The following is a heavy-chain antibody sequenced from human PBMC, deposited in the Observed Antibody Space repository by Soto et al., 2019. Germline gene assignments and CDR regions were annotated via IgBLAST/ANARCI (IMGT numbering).Heavy chain of an antibody. CDR1: GFTFTSSA. D-gene: IGHD2-8*01. Sequence: QMQLVQSGPEVKKPGTSVKVSCKASGFTFTSSAVQWVRQARGQRLEWIGWIVVGSGNTNYAQKFQERVTITRDMSTSTAYMELSSLRSEDTAVYYCAEIMSLNYYYYGMDVWGQGTTVTVS. J-gene: IGHJ6*02. CDR3: AEIMSLNYYYYGMDV. V-gene: IGHV1-58*01. CDR2: IVVGSGNT.